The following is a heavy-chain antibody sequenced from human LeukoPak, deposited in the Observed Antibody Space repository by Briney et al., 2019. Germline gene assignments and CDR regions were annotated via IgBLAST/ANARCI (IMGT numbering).Heavy chain of an antibody. V-gene: IGHV1-18*01. Sequence: ASVKVSCKASGYTFTSYGISWVRQAPGQGLEWMGWISAYNGDTNYAQKLQGRVTMTTDTSTSTAYMELRSLRSDDTAVYYCARTTGSGYYYYYMDVWGKGTTVTVSS. CDR2: ISAYNGDT. J-gene: IGHJ6*03. D-gene: IGHD1-1*01. CDR1: GYTFTSYG. CDR3: ARTTGSGYYYYYMDV.